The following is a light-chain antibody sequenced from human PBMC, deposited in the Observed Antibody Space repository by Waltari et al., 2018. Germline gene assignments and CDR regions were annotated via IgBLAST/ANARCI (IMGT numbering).Light chain of an antibody. V-gene: IGKV3-11*01. Sequence: EIVLTQSPATLSLSLGERATLSCRASQSVSSQLAWYQHKPGQAPRLLISDASNRVTGISARFSGSGSGTDFTLTISGLEPEDFAVYYCQQRSKWPWSFGQGTKVEIK. CDR2: DAS. CDR3: QQRSKWPWS. CDR1: QSVSSQ. J-gene: IGKJ1*01.